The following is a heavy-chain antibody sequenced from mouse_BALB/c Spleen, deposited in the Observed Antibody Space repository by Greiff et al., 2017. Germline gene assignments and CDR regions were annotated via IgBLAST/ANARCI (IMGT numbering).Heavy chain of an antibody. CDR1: GFTFSSFG. Sequence: EVMLVESGGGLVQPGGSRKLSCAASGFTFSSFGMHWVRQAPEKGLEWVAYISSGSSTIYYADTVKGRFTISRDNPKNTLFLQMTSLRSEDTAMYYCARGGYYRYDVWYFDVWGAGTTVTVSS. J-gene: IGHJ1*01. CDR3: ARGGYYRYDVWYFDV. V-gene: IGHV5-17*02. CDR2: ISSGSSTI. D-gene: IGHD2-14*01.